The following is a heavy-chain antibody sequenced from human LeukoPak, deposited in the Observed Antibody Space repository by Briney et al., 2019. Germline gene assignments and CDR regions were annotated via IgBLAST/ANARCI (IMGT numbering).Heavy chain of an antibody. D-gene: IGHD5-18*01. CDR3: AKGDSYGLDY. CDR2: IRKDGSGT. J-gene: IGHJ4*02. Sequence: PGGSLRLSCVASGFIFSNSVMHWVRQAPGKGLEWVAFIRKDGSGTYYADSVRGRFTISRDNSKNTVHLQMSSLGAEDTAVYYCAKGDSYGLDYWGQGSLVTVSS. CDR1: GFIFSNSV. V-gene: IGHV3-30*02.